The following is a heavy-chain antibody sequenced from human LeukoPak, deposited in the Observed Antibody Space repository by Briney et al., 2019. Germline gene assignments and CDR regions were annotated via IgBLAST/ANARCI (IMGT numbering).Heavy chain of an antibody. CDR2: IFQGGGEI. J-gene: IGHJ5*02. V-gene: IGHV3-23*01. D-gene: IGHD4-17*01. Sequence: QPGGSLRLSCAASGFTFSDFAMIWVRQSPGKKGLEWVSSIFQGGGEIHYADSVRGRFTISRDNSKNTLYLQMNSLRAEDTAIYYCAKGVSTVTEYNWFDPWGQGTLVTVSS. CDR3: AKGVSTVTEYNWFDP. CDR1: GFTFSDFA.